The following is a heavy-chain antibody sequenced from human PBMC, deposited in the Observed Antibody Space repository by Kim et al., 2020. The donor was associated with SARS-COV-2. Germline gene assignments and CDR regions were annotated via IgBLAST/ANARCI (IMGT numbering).Heavy chain of an antibody. CDR3: ARADLSGSGSFAPLDY. Sequence: SETLSLTCGVYGGSLSGYYWSWIRQSPGKGLEWIGEIDESGRDTNYGPSLRSRMTISVDTSKNQFTLKLSSVTAADTAVYYCARADLSGSGSFAPLDYWGQGTLVTVSS. CDR1: GGSLSGYY. D-gene: IGHD3-10*01. CDR2: IDESGRDT. J-gene: IGHJ4*02. V-gene: IGHV4-34*01.